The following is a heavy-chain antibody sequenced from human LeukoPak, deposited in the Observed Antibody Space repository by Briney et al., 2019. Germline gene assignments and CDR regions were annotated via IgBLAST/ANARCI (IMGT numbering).Heavy chain of an antibody. J-gene: IGHJ2*01. Sequence: PGGSLRLSCTVSGFTVSSNSMSWVRQAPGKGLEWVSFIYSDNTHYSDSVKGRFTISRENAKNTLYLQMNSLRAGDTAVYYCVREGVSSSWNNWYFDLWGRGTLVTVSS. CDR3: VREGVSSSWNNWYFDL. CDR2: IYSDNT. D-gene: IGHD6-13*01. CDR1: GFTVSSNS. V-gene: IGHV3-53*01.